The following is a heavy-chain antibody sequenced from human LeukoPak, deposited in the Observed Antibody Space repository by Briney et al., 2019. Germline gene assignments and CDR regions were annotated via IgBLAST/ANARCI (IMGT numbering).Heavy chain of an antibody. CDR2: IIPIFGTA. V-gene: IGHV1-69*05. J-gene: IGHJ4*02. CDR1: GGTFSSYA. Sequence: SVKVSCKASGGTFSSYAISWVRQAPGQGLEWMGRIIPIFGTANYAQKFQGRVTITTDESTSTAYMELSSLRSEDTAVYYCARAHSAMTTVTTPPKLWGQGTLVTVSS. D-gene: IGHD4-11*01. CDR3: ARAHSAMTTVTTPPKL.